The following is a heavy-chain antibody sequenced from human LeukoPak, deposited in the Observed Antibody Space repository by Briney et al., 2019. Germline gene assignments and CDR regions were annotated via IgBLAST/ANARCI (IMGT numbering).Heavy chain of an antibody. V-gene: IGHV1-2*02. CDR3: AREVYDYGDYFDY. D-gene: IGHD4-17*01. CDR2: INPNSGGT. CDR1: GYTFTSYG. Sequence: ASVKVSCKASGYTFTSYGISWVRQAPGQGLEWMGWINPNSGGTNYAQKFQGRVTMTRDTSISTAYMELSRLRSDDTAVYYCAREVYDYGDYFDYWGQGTLVTVSS. J-gene: IGHJ4*02.